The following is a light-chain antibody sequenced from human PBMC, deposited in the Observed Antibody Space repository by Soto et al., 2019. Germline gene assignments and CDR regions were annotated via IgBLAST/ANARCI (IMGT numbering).Light chain of an antibody. CDR2: GAS. CDR1: QNFNSSH. Sequence: EIVLTQSPGTLSLSPGERATLSCWASQNFNSSHLAWYPQKPGQPPRLLIFGASSRATGIPDRFSGSGSGSDFTLTISRLEPEDFAVYFCQQYETSPSTFGQGTKVDIK. J-gene: IGKJ1*01. CDR3: QQYETSPST. V-gene: IGKV3-20*01.